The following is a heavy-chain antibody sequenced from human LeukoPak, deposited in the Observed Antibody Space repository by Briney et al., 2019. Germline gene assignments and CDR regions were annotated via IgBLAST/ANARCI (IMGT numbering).Heavy chain of an antibody. J-gene: IGHJ4*02. CDR1: GVSISSSNSY. CDR2: IYYSGNT. Sequence: SETLSLTCTVSGVSISSSNSYWGWIRQPPGKGLERIGSIYYSGNTYYNASLKSRVTIPVDTAKNQFSLKLTSVTAADTAVYYCARQTGSGLFTLPGGQGTLVTVSS. V-gene: IGHV4-39*01. D-gene: IGHD3-10*01. CDR3: ARQTGSGLFTLP.